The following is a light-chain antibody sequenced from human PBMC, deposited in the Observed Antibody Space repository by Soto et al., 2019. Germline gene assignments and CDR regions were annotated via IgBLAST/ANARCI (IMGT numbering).Light chain of an antibody. CDR1: ESVSGRQ. J-gene: IGKJ5*01. V-gene: IGKV3-20*01. Sequence: EIVLTQSPGTLSLSPGESATLSCRASESVSGRQLAWYQQKPGQAPRLIMYSASNRATGNPDRFGGSGSGTDFTLTITRLAPEDFAVFYCQQYGSSPSFGQGTRLEI. CDR2: SAS. CDR3: QQYGSSPS.